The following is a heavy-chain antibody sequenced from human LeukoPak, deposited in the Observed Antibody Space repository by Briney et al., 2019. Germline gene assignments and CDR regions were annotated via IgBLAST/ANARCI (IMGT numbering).Heavy chain of an antibody. CDR3: AREPGDSSGWSE. Sequence: PGGSLRLSCAASGFTVSSNYMSWFRQAPGKGLEWVSSISSSSNYIYYADSVKGRFTISRDNAKNSLYLQMNSLRAEDTAVYYCAREPGDSSGWSEWGQGTLVTVSS. V-gene: IGHV3-21*01. CDR2: ISSSSNYI. D-gene: IGHD6-19*01. J-gene: IGHJ4*02. CDR1: GFTVSSNY.